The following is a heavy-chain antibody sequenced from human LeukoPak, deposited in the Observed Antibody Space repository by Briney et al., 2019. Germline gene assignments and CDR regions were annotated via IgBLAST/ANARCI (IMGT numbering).Heavy chain of an antibody. CDR1: GYTFTDYY. D-gene: IGHD5-18*01. J-gene: IGHJ6*02. CDR3: ARDSLRVQLWEPPIYYYYGMDV. V-gene: IGHV1-2*02. CDR2: IIPNSGGT. Sequence: ASVTVSCKASGYTFTDYYMHWVRQAPGQGREWMGWIIPNSGGTNYAQKFQGRVTMTRDTSISTAYMELSRLRSDDTAVYYCARDSLRVQLWEPPIYYYYGMDVWGQGTTVTVSS.